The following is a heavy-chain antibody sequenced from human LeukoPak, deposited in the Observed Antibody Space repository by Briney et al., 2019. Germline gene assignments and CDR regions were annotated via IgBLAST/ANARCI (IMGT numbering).Heavy chain of an antibody. Sequence: PSETLSLTCTVSGGSISSGSYYWSWIRQPAGKGLEWIGRIYTSGSTNYNPSLKSRVTISVDASKNQFSLKLSSVTAADTAVYYCARGAAAQYYYYYYGMDVWGQGTTVTVSS. D-gene: IGHD2-2*01. CDR3: ARGAAAQYYYYYYGMDV. CDR2: IYTSGST. V-gene: IGHV4-61*02. J-gene: IGHJ6*02. CDR1: GGSISSGSYY.